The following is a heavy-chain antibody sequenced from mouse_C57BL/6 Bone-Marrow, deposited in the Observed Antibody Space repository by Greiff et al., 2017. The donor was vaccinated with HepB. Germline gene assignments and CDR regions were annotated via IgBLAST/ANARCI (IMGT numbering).Heavy chain of an antibody. Sequence: QVQLQQPGAELVKPGASVKLSCKASGYTFTSYWMHWVKQRPGRGLEWIGRIDPNSGGTKYNEKFKSKATLTVDKPSSTAYMPLSSLTSEDSAVYYWARFGYLYYFDYWGQGTTRTVSS. CDR2: IDPNSGGT. CDR3: ARFGYLYYFDY. V-gene: IGHV1-72*01. CDR1: GYTFTSYW. D-gene: IGHD2-2*01. J-gene: IGHJ2*01.